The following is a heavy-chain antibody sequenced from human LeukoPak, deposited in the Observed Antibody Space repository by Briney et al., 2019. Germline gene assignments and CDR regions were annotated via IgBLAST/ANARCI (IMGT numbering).Heavy chain of an antibody. V-gene: IGHV4-39*07. CDR1: GGSISSRSYF. D-gene: IGHD6-6*01. Sequence: SSETLSLTCTVSGGSISSRSYFWGWIRQPPGKGLEWIGSIYYSGSTYYNPSLKNRVTISVDTSKNQFSLKLSSVTAADTAVYYCAREGSYSSSSLDYWGQGTLVTVSS. J-gene: IGHJ4*02. CDR3: AREGSYSSSSLDY. CDR2: IYYSGST.